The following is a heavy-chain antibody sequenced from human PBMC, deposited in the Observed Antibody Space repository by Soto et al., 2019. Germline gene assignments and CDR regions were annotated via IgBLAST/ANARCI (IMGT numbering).Heavy chain of an antibody. V-gene: IGHV3-23*01. Sequence: GEALRLSCAASGFTSSSYGMSWVRQAPGKGLEWVSAISGSGGSTYYADSVKGRFTISRDNSKNTLYLQMNSLRAEDTAVYYCAKDLEVLPFFLSIAAASPIYYWGLRTLVTVSA. CDR3: AKDLEVLPFFLSIAAASPIYY. J-gene: IGHJ4*02. CDR1: GFTSSSYG. CDR2: ISGSGGST. D-gene: IGHD6-13*01.